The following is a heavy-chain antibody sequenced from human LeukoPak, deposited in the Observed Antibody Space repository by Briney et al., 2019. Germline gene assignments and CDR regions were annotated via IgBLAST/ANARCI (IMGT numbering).Heavy chain of an antibody. CDR2: IYHTGST. D-gene: IGHD2-2*01. CDR3: ARYCSSTSCILRGFDY. V-gene: IGHV4-38-2*01. CDR1: GYSFTSGHY. J-gene: IGHJ4*02. Sequence: SETLSLTCSVSGYSFTSGHYWGWIRQPPGKGLEWIGNIYHTGSTHYNPSLKSRVTISVDTSKNQFSLKLSSVTAADTAVYYCARYCSSTSCILRGFDYRGQGTLVTVSS.